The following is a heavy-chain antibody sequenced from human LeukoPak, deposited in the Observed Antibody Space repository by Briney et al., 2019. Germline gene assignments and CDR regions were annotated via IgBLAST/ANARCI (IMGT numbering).Heavy chain of an antibody. CDR1: GLTVSSNY. Sequence: GGSLRLSCAASGLTVSSNYMSWVRQAPGKGLMWVSRVNNDGSSTTYADSVEGRFTISRDNARNTLYLQMNSLRAEDTAVYYCARSSYPYYFDYWGQGTLVTVSS. D-gene: IGHD6-19*01. J-gene: IGHJ4*02. V-gene: IGHV3-74*01. CDR3: ARSSYPYYFDY. CDR2: VNNDGSST.